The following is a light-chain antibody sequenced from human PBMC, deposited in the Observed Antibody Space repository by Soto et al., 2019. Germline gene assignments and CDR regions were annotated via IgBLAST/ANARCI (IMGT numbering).Light chain of an antibody. CDR2: DAS. J-gene: IGKJ4*01. CDR1: QSVSSDY. V-gene: IGKV3-11*01. Sequence: EIVMTQSPVTLSVSPGERATLSCRASQSVSSDYLAWYQQKPGQAPRLLIYDASNRATGIPARFSGSGSGTDFTLTISSLEPEDFAVYYCQQRSNWLTFGGGTKVDI. CDR3: QQRSNWLT.